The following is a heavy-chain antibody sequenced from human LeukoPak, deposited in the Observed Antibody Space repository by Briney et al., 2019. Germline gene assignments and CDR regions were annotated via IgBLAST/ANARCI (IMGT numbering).Heavy chain of an antibody. D-gene: IGHD2-2*03. CDR2: INPSGGST. CDR3: ARDDWIPGSCSSSIGCFDAFDV. J-gene: IGHJ3*01. V-gene: IGHV1-46*01. CDR1: GYTFTSYY. Sequence: ASVKVSCKASGYTFTSYYMHWVRQAPGQGLEWMGIINPSGGSTSYAQKFQGRVTMTRDTSTSTVYMELSSLRSEDTAVYYCARDDWIPGSCSSSIGCFDAFDVWGQGTMVTVSS.